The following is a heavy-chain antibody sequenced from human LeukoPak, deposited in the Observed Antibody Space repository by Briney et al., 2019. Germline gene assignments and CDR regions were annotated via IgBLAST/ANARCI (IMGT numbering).Heavy chain of an antibody. CDR1: GGSISSSSYY. CDR3: AREYYYGHEGAFDI. D-gene: IGHD3-10*01. Sequence: PSETLSLTCTVSGGSISSSSYYWGWIRQPPGKGLEWIGSIYYSGSTYYNPSLKSRVTISVDTSKNQFSLKLSSVTAADTAVYYCAREYYYGHEGAFDIWGQGTMVTVSS. CDR2: IYYSGST. J-gene: IGHJ3*02. V-gene: IGHV4-39*07.